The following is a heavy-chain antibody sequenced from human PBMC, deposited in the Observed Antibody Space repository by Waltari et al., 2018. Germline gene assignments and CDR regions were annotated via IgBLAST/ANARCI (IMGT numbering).Heavy chain of an antibody. Sequence: EVQLVESGGALVQPGGSLRLPCSASGFTFSTHWLHWVRQAPGKGLVWVSRINSDGSLTTSADSVKGRFTISRDNAKNTLYLQMNSLRVEDTAVYYCVRGLGDSWGQGTLVTVSS. CDR1: GFTFSTHW. D-gene: IGHD3-16*01. CDR2: INSDGSLT. J-gene: IGHJ5*01. V-gene: IGHV3-74*01. CDR3: VRGLGDS.